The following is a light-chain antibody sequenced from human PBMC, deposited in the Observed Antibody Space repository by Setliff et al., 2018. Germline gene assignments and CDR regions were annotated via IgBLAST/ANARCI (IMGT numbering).Light chain of an antibody. V-gene: IGLV1-44*01. CDR1: SSNIGRST. J-gene: IGLJ3*02. CDR3: AAWDDSLGGFGV. Sequence: QSVLTQPPSASGTPGQRVTISCSGSSSNIGRSTVNWYQQVPGTAPKTLIYTNNQRPSGVPDRFSGSKSGTSASLAISGLQSDDEADYYCAAWDDSLGGFGVFGGGTK. CDR2: TNN.